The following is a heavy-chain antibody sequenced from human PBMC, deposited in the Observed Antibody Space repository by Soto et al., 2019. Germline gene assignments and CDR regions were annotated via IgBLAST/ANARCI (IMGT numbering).Heavy chain of an antibody. J-gene: IGHJ6*02. CDR2: TTSSSIYK. CDR3: ARVRREGIAIAQMDV. Sequence: GGSLRLSCAASGFTFSDYTMNWFRQAPGQGLEWVSSTTSSSIYKYYADSLKGRFTISRDNAKSSLYLQMNSLRAEDTAVYYCARVRREGIAIAQMDVWGQGTTVTVSS. D-gene: IGHD6-13*01. V-gene: IGHV3-21*01. CDR1: GFTFSDYT.